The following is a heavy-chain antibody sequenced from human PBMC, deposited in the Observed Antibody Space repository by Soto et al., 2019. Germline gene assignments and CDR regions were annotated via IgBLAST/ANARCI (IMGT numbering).Heavy chain of an antibody. J-gene: IGHJ6*02. Sequence: QVQLVQSGAEVKKPGSSVKVSCKASGGTFSNFAISWERQAPEQGLEWMGAIIPTFASPYYAQRFQGRISITADASTTTAFMEVSSLRSDDTAVYFCARDRVMRGNSYYYGMDVWGQGTTVTVSS. CDR1: GGTFSNFA. V-gene: IGHV1-69*12. CDR2: IIPTFASP. D-gene: IGHD2-8*01. CDR3: ARDRVMRGNSYYYGMDV.